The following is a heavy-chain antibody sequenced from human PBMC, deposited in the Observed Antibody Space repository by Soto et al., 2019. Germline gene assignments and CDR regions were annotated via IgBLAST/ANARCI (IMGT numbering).Heavy chain of an antibody. CDR1: GGSISSYY. CDR2: VFFSGST. Sequence: SETLSLTCTVSGGSISSYYWSWIRQPPGKGLEWIGYVFFSGSTNYNPSLKSRVTISVDTSKNQFSLKLSSVTAADTAVYYCASSRGYCSGGSCPIDYWGQGTLVTVSS. V-gene: IGHV4-59*12. J-gene: IGHJ4*02. D-gene: IGHD2-15*01. CDR3: ASSRGYCSGGSCPIDY.